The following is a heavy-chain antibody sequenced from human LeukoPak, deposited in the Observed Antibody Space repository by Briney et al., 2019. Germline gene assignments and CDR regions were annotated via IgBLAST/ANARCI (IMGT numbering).Heavy chain of an antibody. J-gene: IGHJ4*02. CDR1: GGSISSSSYY. D-gene: IGHD3-22*01. Sequence: PSETLSLTCTVSGGSISSSSYYWGWIRQPPGKGLEWIGSIYYSGSTYYNPSLKSRVTISVDTSKNQFSLKLSSVTAADTAVYYCARGRYYYDSSGYSHQLDYWGQGTLVTVSS. V-gene: IGHV4-39*07. CDR3: ARGRYYYDSSGYSHQLDY. CDR2: IYYSGST.